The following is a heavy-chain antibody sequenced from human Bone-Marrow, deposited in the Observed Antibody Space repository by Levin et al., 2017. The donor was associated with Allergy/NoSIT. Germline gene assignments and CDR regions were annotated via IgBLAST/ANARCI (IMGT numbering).Heavy chain of an antibody. Sequence: GLEWMGWINPNTGDTNYAQKFQDRVTFTRDTSIYTAYMELARLKSDDTAVYFCAKAAPFCTNAVCSDFWGQGSLVSVSS. J-gene: IGHJ4*02. D-gene: IGHD2-8*01. CDR3: AKAAPFCTNAVCSDF. V-gene: IGHV1-2*02. CDR2: INPNTGDT.